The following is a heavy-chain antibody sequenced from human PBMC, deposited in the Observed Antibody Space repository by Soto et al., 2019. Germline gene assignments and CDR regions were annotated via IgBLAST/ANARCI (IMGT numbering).Heavy chain of an antibody. CDR3: AVDLSNGHYFDA. CDR2: INHSGSA. CDR1: GGSFSGYY. Sequence: PSETLSLTCAVYGGSFSGYYWSWIRQPPGKGLEWIGNINHSGSAHFNPSLESRVTISIDKSKNQLSLKLTSLSAADTAIYYCAVDLSNGHYFDAWGRGTLVTVSS. J-gene: IGHJ4*02. D-gene: IGHD3-9*01. V-gene: IGHV4-34*01.